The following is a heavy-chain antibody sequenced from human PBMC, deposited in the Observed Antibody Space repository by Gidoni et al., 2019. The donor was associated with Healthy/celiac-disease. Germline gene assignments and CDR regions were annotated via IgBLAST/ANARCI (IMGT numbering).Heavy chain of an antibody. V-gene: IGHV3-23*01. Sequence: EVQLLESGGGLVQPGGSLRLSCAASGFTFRSYAMSWVRQAPGKGLEWVSAISGSGGSTYYADSVKGRFTISRDNSKNTLYLQMNSLRAEDTAVYYCAKAPLALYSSGWYYFDYWGQGTLVTVSS. CDR2: ISGSGGST. D-gene: IGHD6-19*01. J-gene: IGHJ4*02. CDR1: GFTFRSYA. CDR3: AKAPLALYSSGWYYFDY.